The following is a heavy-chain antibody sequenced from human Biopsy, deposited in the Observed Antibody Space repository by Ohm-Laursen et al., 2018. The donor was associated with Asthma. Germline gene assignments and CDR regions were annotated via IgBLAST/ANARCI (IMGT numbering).Heavy chain of an antibody. D-gene: IGHD4-17*01. Sequence: VKISCKASGGTFSRYAISWVRQAPGQGLEWMGGIIPVFGTSNYAQKFQGRVTFTADGSTSSAYMELSSLTSEDSAVYYCAREVSTVDYGYYHFAMDVWGQGTTVTVSS. J-gene: IGHJ6*02. CDR3: AREVSTVDYGYYHFAMDV. CDR1: GGTFSRYA. V-gene: IGHV1-69*13. CDR2: IIPVFGTS.